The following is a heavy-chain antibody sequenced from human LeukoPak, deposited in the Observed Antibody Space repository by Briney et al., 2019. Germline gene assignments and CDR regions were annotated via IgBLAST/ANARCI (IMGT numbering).Heavy chain of an antibody. CDR1: GYTFADYF. Sequence: ASVKVSCKTSGYTFADYFIHWVRQAPGQGLEWMGWISAYNGNTNYAQKLQGRVTMTTDTSTSTAYMELRSLRSDDTAVYYCASTSDYYDSRWFDPWGQGTLVTVSS. V-gene: IGHV1-18*04. D-gene: IGHD3-22*01. J-gene: IGHJ5*02. CDR3: ASTSDYYDSRWFDP. CDR2: ISAYNGNT.